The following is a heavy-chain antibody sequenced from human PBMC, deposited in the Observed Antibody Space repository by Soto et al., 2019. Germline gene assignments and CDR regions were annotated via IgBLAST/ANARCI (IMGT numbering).Heavy chain of an antibody. CDR3: AKDIYSGSSRIMYMDV. CDR1: GFTFSSYG. V-gene: IGHV3-30*18. D-gene: IGHD3-10*01. CDR2: ISYDGSNK. Sequence: GGSLRLSCAASGFTFSSYGMHWVRQAPGKGLEWVAVISYDGSNKYYADSVKGRFTISRDNSKNTLYLQMNSLRAEDTAVYYCAKDIYSGSSRIMYMDVWGKGTTVTVSS. J-gene: IGHJ6*03.